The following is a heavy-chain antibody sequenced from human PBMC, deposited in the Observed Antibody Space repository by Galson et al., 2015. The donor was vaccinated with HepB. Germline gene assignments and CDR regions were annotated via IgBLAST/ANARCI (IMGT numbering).Heavy chain of an antibody. CDR3: AGQLYGDSFDY. CDR2: ISSSGRQ. V-gene: IGHV3-48*01. Sequence: SLRLSCAASGFTFSSSGINWVRQAPGKGLEWVSYISSSGRQYYADSVQGRFTISRDNAKNSLYLQMNSLRAEDTAVYYCAGQLYGDSFDYWGQGTLVTVSS. D-gene: IGHD4-17*01. CDR1: GFTFSSSG. J-gene: IGHJ4*02.